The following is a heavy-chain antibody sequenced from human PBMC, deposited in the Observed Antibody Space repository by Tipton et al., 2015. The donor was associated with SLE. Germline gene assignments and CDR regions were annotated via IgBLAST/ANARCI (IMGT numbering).Heavy chain of an antibody. CDR3: ARGISGSTDY. CDR2: IYYSGST. Sequence: TLSLTCTVSGGSISSGSYYWSWIRQPAGKGLEWIGYIYYSGSTNYNPSLKSRVTISVDTSKNQFSLKLSSVTAADTAVYYCARGISGSTDYWGQGTLVTVSS. CDR1: GGSISSGSYY. V-gene: IGHV4-61*10. J-gene: IGHJ4*02. D-gene: IGHD3-10*01.